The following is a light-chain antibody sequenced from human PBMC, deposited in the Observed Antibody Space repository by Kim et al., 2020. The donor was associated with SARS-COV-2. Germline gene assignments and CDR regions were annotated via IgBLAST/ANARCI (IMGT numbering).Light chain of an antibody. CDR1: QSISSH. J-gene: IGKJ3*01. Sequence: DIQMTQSPSTLSASVGDRVTITCRTTQSISSHLNWYQQKPGRAPKLLISAASTVQGGVPSRFSGSGSETDFTLTISSLQPEDFATYFCQQRYITPFTFGPGTKVDI. V-gene: IGKV1-39*01. CDR2: AAS. CDR3: QQRYITPFT.